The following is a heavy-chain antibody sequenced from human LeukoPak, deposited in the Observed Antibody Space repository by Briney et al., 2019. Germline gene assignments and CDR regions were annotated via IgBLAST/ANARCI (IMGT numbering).Heavy chain of an antibody. D-gene: IGHD3/OR15-3a*01. Sequence: GGSLRLSCAASGFTFSTYSMNWVRQAPGKGLEWVSYISTSSSGIYFADSVKGRFTISRDNAKNSLYLQMNSLRDEDTAVYFCARDKDWALDFWGQGTLVTVSS. CDR2: ISTSSSGI. CDR1: GFTFSTYS. J-gene: IGHJ4*02. V-gene: IGHV3-48*02. CDR3: ARDKDWALDF.